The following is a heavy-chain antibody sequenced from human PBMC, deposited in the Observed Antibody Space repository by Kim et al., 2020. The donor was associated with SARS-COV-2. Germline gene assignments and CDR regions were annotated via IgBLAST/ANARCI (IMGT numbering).Heavy chain of an antibody. CDR3: ARGASYFDY. J-gene: IGHJ4*02. V-gene: IGHV1-2*04. CDR2: GGT. Sequence: GGTNYAQKCQGWVTMTRDTSISTAYMELSRLRSDDTAVYYCARGASYFDYWGQGTLVTVSS.